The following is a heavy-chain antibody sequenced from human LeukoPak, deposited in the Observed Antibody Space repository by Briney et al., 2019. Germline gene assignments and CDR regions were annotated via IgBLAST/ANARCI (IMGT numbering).Heavy chain of an antibody. CDR3: AKYTSGTSYRGLDQ. CDR1: GFTFSSFI. D-gene: IGHD3-10*01. Sequence: GGSLRLSCAASGFTFSSFIMDWVRQAPGKGLEWVSTIIGSAVNTYYADSVKGRFTISRDDSKNTVYLQMNSLRAEDTAVYSCAKYTSGTSYRGLDQWGQGTLVTVSS. V-gene: IGHV3-23*01. J-gene: IGHJ4*02. CDR2: IIGSAVNT.